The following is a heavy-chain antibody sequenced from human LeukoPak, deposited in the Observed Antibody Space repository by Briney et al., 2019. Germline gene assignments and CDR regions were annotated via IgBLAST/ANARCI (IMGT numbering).Heavy chain of an antibody. D-gene: IGHD3-10*01. CDR2: IYYSGST. J-gene: IGHJ4*02. CDR3: ERPAYGSGSYSDFDY. Sequence: SETLSLTCTVSGGSISSSSYYWGWIRQPPGKGLEWIGTIYYSGSTYYTPSLKCRVTISADTSKNHFSLKLRSVTAADTAVYYCERPAYGSGSYSDFDYWGQGTLVTVSS. CDR1: GGSISSSSYY. V-gene: IGHV4-39*02.